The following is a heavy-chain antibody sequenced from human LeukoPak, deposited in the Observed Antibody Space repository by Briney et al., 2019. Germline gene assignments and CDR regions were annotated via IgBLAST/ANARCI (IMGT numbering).Heavy chain of an antibody. Sequence: SETLSLTCTVSGGSITTSSYYWGWIRQPPGKGLEWIGYIYHSGSTYYNPSLKSRVTISVDRSKNQFSLKLSSVTAADTAVYYCARVKFGGSYNYFDYWGQGTLVTVSS. D-gene: IGHD1-26*01. V-gene: IGHV4-39*07. CDR1: GGSITTSSYY. CDR2: IYHSGST. J-gene: IGHJ4*02. CDR3: ARVKFGGSYNYFDY.